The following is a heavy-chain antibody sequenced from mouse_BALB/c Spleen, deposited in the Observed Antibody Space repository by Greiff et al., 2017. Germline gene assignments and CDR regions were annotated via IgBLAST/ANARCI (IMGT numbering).Heavy chain of an antibody. Sequence: ESGPGLVKPSQSLSLTCSVTGYSITSGYYWNWIRQFPGNKLEWMGYISYDGSNNYNPSLKNRISITRDTSKNQFFLKLNSVTTEDTATYYCAELGRRNYFDYWGQGTTLTVSA. D-gene: IGHD4-1*01. CDR2: ISYDGSN. J-gene: IGHJ2*01. V-gene: IGHV3-6*02. CDR1: GYSITSGYY. CDR3: AELGRRNYFDY.